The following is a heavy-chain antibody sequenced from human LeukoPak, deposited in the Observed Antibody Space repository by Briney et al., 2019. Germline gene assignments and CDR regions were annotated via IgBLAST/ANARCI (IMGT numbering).Heavy chain of an antibody. J-gene: IGHJ4*02. CDR3: ARPQDPNYYDSSGPFDY. CDR1: GGTFSSYA. D-gene: IGHD3-22*01. CDR2: INPSGGST. Sequence: GTSVKVSCKASGGTFSSYAISWVRQAPGQGLEWMGIINPSGGSTSYAQKFQGRVTMTRDMSTSTVYMELSSLRSEDTAVYYCARPQDPNYYDSSGPFDYWGQGTLVTVSS. V-gene: IGHV1-46*01.